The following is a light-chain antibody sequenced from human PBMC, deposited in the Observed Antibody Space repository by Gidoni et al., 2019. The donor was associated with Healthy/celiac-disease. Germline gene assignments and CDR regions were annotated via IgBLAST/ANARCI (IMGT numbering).Light chain of an antibody. CDR3: QQYNSYSSYT. J-gene: IGKJ2*01. CDR1: QSISSW. Sequence: DIQITQFPSTLSASVGDRVTITCRASQSISSWLAWYQQKPGKAPKLLIYKASSLESGVPSRFSGSGSGTEFTLTISSLQPDDFATYYCQQYNSYSSYTFGQGTKLEIK. CDR2: KAS. V-gene: IGKV1-5*03.